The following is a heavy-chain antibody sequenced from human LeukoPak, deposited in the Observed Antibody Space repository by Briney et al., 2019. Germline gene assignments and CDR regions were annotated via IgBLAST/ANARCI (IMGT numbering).Heavy chain of an antibody. D-gene: IGHD4-17*01. CDR2: IYYSGST. CDR1: AGSISSSNYY. CDR3: TRGPTVKYFQH. Sequence: SETLSLTCTVSAGSISSSNYYWGWIRQPPGKGLEWIGSIYYSGSTYYNPSLRSLVTISVDTSKNQFSLKLSSVTAADTAVYYCTRGPTVKYFQHWGQGTQVTVSS. J-gene: IGHJ1*01. V-gene: IGHV4-39*07.